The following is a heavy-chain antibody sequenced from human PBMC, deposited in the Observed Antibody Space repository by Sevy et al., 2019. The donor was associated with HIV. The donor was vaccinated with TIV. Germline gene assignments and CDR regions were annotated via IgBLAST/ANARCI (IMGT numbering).Heavy chain of an antibody. D-gene: IGHD3-10*01. Sequence: GGSLRLSCAASGFTFSDYNMNWVRQAPGKGLEWVSSISSISNYIYYADSVKGRFTISRDSAKNSLYLQMNSLRAEDTAVYYCARETSSFGEGIYYAMDVWGQGTTVTVSS. CDR3: ARETSSFGEGIYYAMDV. CDR2: ISSISNYI. V-gene: IGHV3-21*01. J-gene: IGHJ6*02. CDR1: GFTFSDYN.